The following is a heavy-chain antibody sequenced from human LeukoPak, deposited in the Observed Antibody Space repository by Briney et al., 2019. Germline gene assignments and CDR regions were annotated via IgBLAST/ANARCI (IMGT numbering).Heavy chain of an antibody. CDR2: IRTKPYGETK. Sequence: GRSLRLSCTASGFKFDDYGMTWVRPAPGKGLEWVAFIRTKPYGETKDYAASVKGRFSISRDDSKSVAYLQMNSLTTDDTGVYYCTREEDFYDSSPYNMDYYYFMDVWGKGTRVTVSS. D-gene: IGHD3-22*01. J-gene: IGHJ6*03. V-gene: IGHV3-49*04. CDR3: TREEDFYDSSPYNMDYYYFMDV. CDR1: GFKFDDYG.